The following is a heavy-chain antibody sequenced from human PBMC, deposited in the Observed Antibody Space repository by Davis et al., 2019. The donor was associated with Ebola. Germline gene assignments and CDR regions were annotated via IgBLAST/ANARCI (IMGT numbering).Heavy chain of an antibody. V-gene: IGHV3-15*01. CDR3: TTGSMILGPTHAFDL. Sequence: PGGSLRLSCVASGFTFRNAWMSWVRQAPGKGLEWVGRIRGKSDGVTTDYAVSVKGRFTISRDATQNMVYLQMNSLKSEDTAVYYCTTGSMILGPTHAFDLWGQGTMVTVSS. D-gene: IGHD3-22*01. J-gene: IGHJ3*01. CDR1: GFTFRNAW. CDR2: IRGKSDGVTT.